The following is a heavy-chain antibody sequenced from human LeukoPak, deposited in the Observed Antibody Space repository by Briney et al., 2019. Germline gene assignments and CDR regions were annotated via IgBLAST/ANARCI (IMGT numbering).Heavy chain of an antibody. CDR1: AGSISSYY. CDR3: ARALVRRPYDFWN. CDR2: IYYSGST. V-gene: IGHV4-59*01. D-gene: IGHD3-3*01. Sequence: PSETLSLTCTVSAGSISSYYWSWIRQPPGKGLEWIGYIYYSGSTNYNPSLKSRVTISVDTSKNQFSLKLSSVTAADTAVYYCARALVRRPYDFWNWGQGTLVTVSS. J-gene: IGHJ4*02.